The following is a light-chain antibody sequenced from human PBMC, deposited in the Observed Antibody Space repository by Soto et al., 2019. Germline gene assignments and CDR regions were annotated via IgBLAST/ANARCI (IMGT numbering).Light chain of an antibody. J-gene: IGLJ3*02. CDR2: SND. Sequence: QSVLTQPPSASGTPGQRVTISCSGSSSNIGSNTVNWYQQLPGTAPKLLIYSNDQRPSGVPDRFSGSKSGTSASLAISGLQSDDEADYYCAAWGASLNGWVFGGGTKVTVL. CDR1: SSNIGSNT. CDR3: AAWGASLNGWV. V-gene: IGLV1-44*01.